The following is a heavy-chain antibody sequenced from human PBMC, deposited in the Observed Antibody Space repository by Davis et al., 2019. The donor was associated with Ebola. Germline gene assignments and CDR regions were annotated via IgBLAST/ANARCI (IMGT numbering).Heavy chain of an antibody. CDR3: ARAGYYYDSSGYYLLLDY. V-gene: IGHV1-69*02. CDR1: GGTFSSYT. CDR2: IIPILGIA. Sequence: SVKVSCKASGGTFSSYTISWVRQAPGQGLEWMGRIIPILGIANYAQKFQGRVTMTRENSMSTAYMELSSLRSEDTAVYYCARAGYYYDSSGYYLLLDYWGQGTLVTVSS. D-gene: IGHD3-22*01. J-gene: IGHJ4*02.